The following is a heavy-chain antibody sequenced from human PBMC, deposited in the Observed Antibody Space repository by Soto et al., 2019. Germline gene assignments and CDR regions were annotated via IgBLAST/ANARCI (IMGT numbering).Heavy chain of an antibody. V-gene: IGHV2-5*02. Sequence: QITLKESGPTLVKPTQTLTLTCTFSGFSLSTSGVGVGWIRQPPGKALEWLALIYWDDDKRYSPSLKSRLTXTXXTSKTQVGLKMTNMDPVDTATDYCAHIGRFGDFDPWGQGTLVTVSS. CDR2: IYWDDDK. CDR3: AHIGRFGDFDP. CDR1: GFSLSTSGVG. D-gene: IGHD3-10*01. J-gene: IGHJ5*02.